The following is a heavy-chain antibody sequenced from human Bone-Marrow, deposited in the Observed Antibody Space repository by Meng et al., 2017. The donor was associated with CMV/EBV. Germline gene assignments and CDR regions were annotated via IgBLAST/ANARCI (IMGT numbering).Heavy chain of an antibody. CDR1: GGTFSSYA. V-gene: IGHV1-69*10. D-gene: IGHD4-23*01. CDR2: IIPILGIA. Sequence: SVKVSCKASGGTFSSYAISWVRQAPGQGLEWMGGIIPILGIANYAQKFQGRVTITADKSTSTAYMELSSLRSEDTAVYYCAITLRWSKGAYYYYGMDLWGQGHTV. CDR3: AITLRWSKGAYYYYGMDL. J-gene: IGHJ6*01.